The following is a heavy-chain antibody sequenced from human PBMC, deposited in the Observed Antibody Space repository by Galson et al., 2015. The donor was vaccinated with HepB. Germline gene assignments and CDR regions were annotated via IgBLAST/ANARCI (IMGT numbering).Heavy chain of an antibody. CDR2: ITGSGAST. D-gene: IGHD5-18*01. CDR1: GFTFSTYA. CDR3: AKAQVRGYSYGYGHTAMDV. V-gene: IGHV3-23*01. Sequence: SLRLSCAASGFTFSTYAMSWVRQAPGKGLEWVSAITGSGASTYNADSVKGRFTVSRDNSKNTLYLQMNSLRVEDTAIYYCAKAQVRGYSYGYGHTAMDVWGQGSTVTVSS. J-gene: IGHJ6*02.